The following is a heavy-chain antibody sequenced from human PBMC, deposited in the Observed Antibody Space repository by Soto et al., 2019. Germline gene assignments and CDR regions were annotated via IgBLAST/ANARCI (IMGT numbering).Heavy chain of an antibody. CDR3: ARGASGCSGGSCHNGIYFQH. Sequence: GGSLRLSCAASGFTFSSYGMHWVRQAPGKGLEWVAVIWYDGSNKYYADSVKGRFTISRDNSKNTLYLQMNSLRAEDTAVYYCARGASGCSGGSCHNGIYFQHWGQGTLVTVSS. J-gene: IGHJ1*01. CDR2: IWYDGSNK. CDR1: GFTFSSYG. D-gene: IGHD2-15*01. V-gene: IGHV3-33*01.